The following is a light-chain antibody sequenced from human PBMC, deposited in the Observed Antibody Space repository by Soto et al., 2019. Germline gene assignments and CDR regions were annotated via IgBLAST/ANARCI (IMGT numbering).Light chain of an antibody. V-gene: IGKV1-8*01. CDR1: QGSSSH. Sequence: AIRMTQSPSSFSASTGDRVTITCRASQGSSSHLAWYQVKPGKAPRLLIYTASYLESGVPSRFSGSGSGTAFTFTISARQSEDFAVDYCQQYFSYPLSFGGGTKAEI. CDR2: TAS. CDR3: QQYFSYPLS. J-gene: IGKJ4*01.